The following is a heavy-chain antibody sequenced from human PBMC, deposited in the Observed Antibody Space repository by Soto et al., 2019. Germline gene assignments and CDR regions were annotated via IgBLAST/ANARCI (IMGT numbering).Heavy chain of an antibody. V-gene: IGHV3-23*01. CDR1: GFTFSNFA. Sequence: PGGSLRLSCVASGFTFSNFAVAWVRQAPGEGLEWVSAISGSGDDTFYADSMKGRFTISRDNSKDTLYLQINSLRAEDTAVYYCANPIPKTGTTFGFWGQGTLVTVSS. CDR3: ANPIPKTGTTFGF. J-gene: IGHJ4*02. D-gene: IGHD1-1*01. CDR2: ISGSGDDT.